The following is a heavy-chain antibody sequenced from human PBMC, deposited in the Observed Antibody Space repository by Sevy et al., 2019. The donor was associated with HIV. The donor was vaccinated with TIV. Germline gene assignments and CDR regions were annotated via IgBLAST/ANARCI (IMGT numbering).Heavy chain of an antibody. D-gene: IGHD3-22*01. CDR2: INPNSGGT. CDR1: GYTFTGYY. CDR3: ARDGDSSALGWFDP. J-gene: IGHJ5*02. Sequence: ASVKVSCKASGYTFTGYYMHWVRQAPGQGLEWMGRINPNSGGTNYAQKFQGRVPMTRDTSISTAYMELSRLRSDDTAVYYCARDGDSSALGWFDPWGQGTLVTVSS. V-gene: IGHV1-2*06.